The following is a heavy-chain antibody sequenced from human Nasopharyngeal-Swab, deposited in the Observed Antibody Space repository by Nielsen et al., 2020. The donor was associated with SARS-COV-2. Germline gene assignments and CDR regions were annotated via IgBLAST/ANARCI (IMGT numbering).Heavy chain of an antibody. Sequence: GESLKLSCAASGFTFSSYWMRWVRQAPGKGLEWVANIKQDGSEKYYVDSVKGRFTISRDNAKNSLYLQMNSLRAEDTAVYYCARDFHIVVVPAALDYWGQGTLVTVSS. CDR2: IKQDGSEK. CDR1: GFTFSSYW. CDR3: ARDFHIVVVPAALDY. D-gene: IGHD2-2*01. V-gene: IGHV3-7*01. J-gene: IGHJ4*02.